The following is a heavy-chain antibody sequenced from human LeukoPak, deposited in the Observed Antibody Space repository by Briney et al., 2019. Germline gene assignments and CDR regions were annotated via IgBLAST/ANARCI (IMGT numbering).Heavy chain of an antibody. CDR3: AKHFDSSGRPRAGFDH. Sequence: GSLSLSCAASGFPFSSYGMHWVRQAPGKGLEWVAFIRYDGSNKYYADSVKGRFTISRDNSKNTLYLQMGSLRPEDTAIYYCAKHFDSSGRPRAGFDHWGQGTLVTVSS. D-gene: IGHD3-22*01. J-gene: IGHJ4*02. CDR2: IRYDGSNK. V-gene: IGHV3-30*02. CDR1: GFPFSSYG.